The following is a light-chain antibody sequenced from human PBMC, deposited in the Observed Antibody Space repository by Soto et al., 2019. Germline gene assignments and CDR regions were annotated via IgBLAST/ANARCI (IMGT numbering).Light chain of an antibody. CDR1: QSVSSN. CDR2: GAS. CDR3: QQRTTLFT. Sequence: EIVMTQSPATLSVSPGERATLSCRASQSVSSNLAWYQQKPGQAPRLLIYGASTRATGIPARFGGSGSGTDFTLTISSLEPEDFAVYYCQQRTTLFTFGPGTKVDFK. J-gene: IGKJ3*01. V-gene: IGKV3D-15*01.